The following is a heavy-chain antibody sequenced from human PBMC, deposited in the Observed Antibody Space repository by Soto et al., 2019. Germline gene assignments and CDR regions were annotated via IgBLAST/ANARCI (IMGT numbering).Heavy chain of an antibody. CDR3: TTVHYYDSSGRIDY. CDR1: GFTFSNAW. CDR2: IKSKTDGGTT. J-gene: IGHJ4*02. Sequence: GGSLRLSCAASGFTFSNAWMSWVRQAPGKGLEWVGRIKSKTDGGTTDYAAPVKGRFTISRDDSKNTLYLQMNSLKTEDTAVYYCTTVHYYDSSGRIDYWGQGTLVTVTS. V-gene: IGHV3-15*01. D-gene: IGHD3-22*01.